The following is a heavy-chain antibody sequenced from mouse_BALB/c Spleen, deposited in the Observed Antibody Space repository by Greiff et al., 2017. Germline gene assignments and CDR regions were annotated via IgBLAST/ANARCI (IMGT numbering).Heavy chain of an antibody. CDR2: ISSGGSYT. V-gene: IGHV5-9-3*01. Sequence: EVQGVESGGGLVKPGGSLKLSCAASGFTFSSYAMSWVRQTPEKRLEWVATISSGGSYTYYPDSVKGRFTISRDNAKNTLYLQMSSLRSEDTAMYYCARRGPYGNYEGYFDVWGAGTTVTVSS. CDR3: ARRGPYGNYEGYFDV. CDR1: GFTFSSYA. J-gene: IGHJ1*01. D-gene: IGHD2-1*01.